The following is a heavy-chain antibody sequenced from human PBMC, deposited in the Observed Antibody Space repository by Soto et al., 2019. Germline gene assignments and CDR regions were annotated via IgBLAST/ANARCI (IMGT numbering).Heavy chain of an antibody. Sequence: QVQLVESGGGLVKPGGSLRLSCVASGFTFSDYYMTWIRQAPGKGLEWNSYISTSGSYIHYADSVKGRFTISRDNADNSLFLQMNSLRVEDTAVYYCARVIXRESRVAFDIWGQGTMVTVSS. CDR1: GFTFSDYY. J-gene: IGHJ3*02. CDR2: ISTSGSYI. V-gene: IGHV3-11*05. D-gene: IGHD3-10*01. CDR3: ARVIXRESRVAFDI.